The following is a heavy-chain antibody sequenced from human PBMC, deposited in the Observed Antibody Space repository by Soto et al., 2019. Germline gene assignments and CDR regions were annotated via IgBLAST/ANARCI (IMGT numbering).Heavy chain of an antibody. CDR1: GFSLTTSEVG. J-gene: IGHJ6*02. CDR3: AHKGGRGAGMDV. Sequence: QITLKESGPTLVNPTQTLTLTCIFSGFSLTTSEVGVAWIRQSPGKALEWLALMYWDGDKRYSPFLKRRLTITKDPSNNQVVLTMTNMDPVDTGTYYCAHKGGRGAGMDVWGQGTTVTVSS. CDR2: MYWDGDK. V-gene: IGHV2-5*02. D-gene: IGHD2-15*01.